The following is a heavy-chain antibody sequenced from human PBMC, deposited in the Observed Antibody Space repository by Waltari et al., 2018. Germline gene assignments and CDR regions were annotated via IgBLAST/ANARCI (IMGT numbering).Heavy chain of an antibody. V-gene: IGHV3-7*01. Sequence: SGGGLVQPGESLRLSCETSGFNFRDDWMSWVRQSPGKGLEWVANIKYDGSEIYSADSVKGRFTISRDNAKHSLHLQMNSLRPGDTAVYYCVRVGAATNYFNFWGQGTLVTVSS. J-gene: IGHJ4*02. CDR2: IKYDGSEI. CDR3: VRVGAATNYFNF. CDR1: GFNFRDDW. D-gene: IGHD3-16*01.